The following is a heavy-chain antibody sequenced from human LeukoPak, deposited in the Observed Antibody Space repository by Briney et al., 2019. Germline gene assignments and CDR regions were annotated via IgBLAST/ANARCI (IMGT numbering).Heavy chain of an antibody. D-gene: IGHD1-1*01. CDR1: GGTFSSYA. V-gene: IGHV1-69*13. Sequence: ASVNVSCKASGGTFSSYAISWVRQAPGQGLEGMGGIIPIFGTANYAQKFQGRVTITADESTSTAYMELSSLRSEDTAVYYCARDPNPGDYMDVWGKGTTVTVSS. J-gene: IGHJ6*03. CDR3: ARDPNPGDYMDV. CDR2: IIPIFGTA.